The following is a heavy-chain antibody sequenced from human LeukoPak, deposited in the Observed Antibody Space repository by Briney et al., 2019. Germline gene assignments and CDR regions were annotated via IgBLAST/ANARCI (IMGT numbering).Heavy chain of an antibody. CDR2: IYYSGST. V-gene: IGHV4-59*08. Sequence: SETLSLTCTVSGGSTSSYYWSWIRQPPGEGLEWIGYIYYSGSTNYNPSLKSRLTMSIDTSKNQFSLKLSSVTAADTAVYYCARHSGAGTGFVYWGQGTLVIVSS. D-gene: IGHD6-19*01. CDR3: ARHSGAGTGFVY. CDR1: GGSTSSYY. J-gene: IGHJ4*02.